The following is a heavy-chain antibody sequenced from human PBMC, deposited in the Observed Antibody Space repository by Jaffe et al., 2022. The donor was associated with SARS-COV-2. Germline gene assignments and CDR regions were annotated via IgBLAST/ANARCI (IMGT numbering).Heavy chain of an antibody. CDR3: ARGFGELPHYMDV. Sequence: QVQLVESGGGVVQPGRSLRLSCAASGFTFSSYAMHWVRQAPGKGLEWVAVISYDGSNKYYADSVKGRFTISRDNSKNTLYLQMNSLRAEDTAVYYCARGFGELPHYMDVWGKGTTVTVSS. CDR1: GFTFSSYA. J-gene: IGHJ6*03. V-gene: IGHV3-30*04. D-gene: IGHD3-10*01. CDR2: ISYDGSNK.